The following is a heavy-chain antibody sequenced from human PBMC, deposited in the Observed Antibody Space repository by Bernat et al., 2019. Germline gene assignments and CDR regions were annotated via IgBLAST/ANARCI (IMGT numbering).Heavy chain of an antibody. D-gene: IGHD1-26*01. J-gene: IGHJ4*02. CDR1: CCPISSSSYY. V-gene: IGHV4-39*01. CDR2: IFYSGST. Sequence: QLQLQESGPGLVKPSETLSLTCPVSCCPISSSSYYWGWIRQPPGQGLEWIGSIFYSGSTYYNPSLKSRVTISVDTSKNQFSLKLSSVTAADTAVYYWATLPAPYSGSYYPDYWGQGTLVTVSS. CDR3: ATLPAPYSGSYYPDY.